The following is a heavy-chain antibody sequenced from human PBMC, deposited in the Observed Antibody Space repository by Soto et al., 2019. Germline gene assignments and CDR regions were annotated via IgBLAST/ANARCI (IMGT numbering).Heavy chain of an antibody. D-gene: IGHD3-10*01. J-gene: IGHJ3*01. Sequence: EVQLVESGGGLVQPGWSLRLSCTASGFTFGDYAMSWVRQAPGKGLEWVGFIRSKGSGGTSEYAASVKGRFTFSRDDSKSSAYLQMNSLKIEDTAVYYCTRDQPITPWGQGTMVTVSS. CDR3: TRDQPITP. V-gene: IGHV3-49*04. CDR2: IRSKGSGGTS. CDR1: GFTFGDYA.